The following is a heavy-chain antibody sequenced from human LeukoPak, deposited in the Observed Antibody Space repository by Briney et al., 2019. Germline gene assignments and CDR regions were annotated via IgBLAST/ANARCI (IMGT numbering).Heavy chain of an antibody. CDR1: GYTFTSYY. Sequence: ASVKVSCKASGYTFTSYYMHWVRQAPGQGLEWMGLINPNGGSTTYAQKFQGRVTMTRDTSTSTVHMNLSSLRSADTSVYSCARGNPPYYFNYWGQGTLVTVSS. J-gene: IGHJ4*02. CDR3: ARGNPPYYFNY. V-gene: IGHV1-46*01. D-gene: IGHD1-14*01. CDR2: INPNGGST.